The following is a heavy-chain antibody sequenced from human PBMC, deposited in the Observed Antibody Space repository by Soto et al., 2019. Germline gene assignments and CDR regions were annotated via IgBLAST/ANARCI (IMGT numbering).Heavy chain of an antibody. Sequence: QVQLQESGPGLVKPSGTLSLTCTVSVGSISSDYWNWIRQPPGKGLEWIGYIHSGSTTYGASLRGXVTISVDTATNQFSLKLSSVTAADTAVCFCARHGGSRSTGYWGQGTLVTVSS. J-gene: IGHJ4*02. D-gene: IGHD3-10*01. CDR2: IHSGST. V-gene: IGHV4-59*08. CDR1: VGSISSDY. CDR3: ARHGGSRSTGY.